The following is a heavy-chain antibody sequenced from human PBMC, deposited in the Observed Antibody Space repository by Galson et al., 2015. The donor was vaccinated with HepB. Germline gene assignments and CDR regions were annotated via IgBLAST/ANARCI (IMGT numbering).Heavy chain of an antibody. Sequence: SVKVSCKASGYAFTSYYMHWVRQAPGQGLEWMGIINPSGGSTSYAQKFQGRVTMTRDTSTSTVYMELSSLRSEDTAVYYCARDMDGLLWFGELLLFDYWGQGTLVTVSS. CDR2: INPSGGST. D-gene: IGHD3-10*01. CDR3: ARDMDGLLWFGELLLFDY. CDR1: GYAFTSYY. J-gene: IGHJ4*02. V-gene: IGHV1-46*01.